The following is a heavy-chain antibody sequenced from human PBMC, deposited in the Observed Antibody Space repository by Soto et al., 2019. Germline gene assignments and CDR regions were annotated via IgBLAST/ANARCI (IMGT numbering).Heavy chain of an antibody. D-gene: IGHD3-3*01. J-gene: IGHJ5*02. CDR1: GGSMNNYY. V-gene: IGHV4-4*07. CDR3: ARGQRFSDWFDP. CDR2: IYSSGGT. Sequence: SETLSLTCSVSGGSMNNYYWTWIRLPAGKGLEWIGRIYSSGGTHYNPSLKSRVTISLDTSKNQFSLRLNSVTAAETAVYYCARGQRFSDWFDPWGQGTLVT.